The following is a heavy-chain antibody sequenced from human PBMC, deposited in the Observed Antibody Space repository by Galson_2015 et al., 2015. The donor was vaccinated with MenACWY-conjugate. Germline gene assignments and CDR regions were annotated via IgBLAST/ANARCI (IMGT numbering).Heavy chain of an antibody. D-gene: IGHD6-13*01. CDR2: ISSSSSTI. V-gene: IGHV3-48*01. Sequence: SLRLSCAASGFTFSSYSMNWVRQAPGKGLEWVSYISSSSSTIYYADSVKGRFTISRDNAKNSLYLQMNSLRAEDTAVYYCAKRYSSSPLHYYGMDVWGQGTTVTVSS. J-gene: IGHJ6*02. CDR3: AKRYSSSPLHYYGMDV. CDR1: GFTFSSYS.